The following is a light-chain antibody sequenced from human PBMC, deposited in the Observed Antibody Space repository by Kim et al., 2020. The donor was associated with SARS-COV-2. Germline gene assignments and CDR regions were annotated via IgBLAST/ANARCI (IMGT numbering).Light chain of an antibody. J-gene: IGKJ4*01. Sequence: DIQMTQSPSSLSASLGDRVTITCQASQDITNYLNWYHQKPGKAPKLLIYDASNLETGVPSRFSGAGSGTDFTFSISSLQPEDIGTYYCQQYHNLPLTFGGGTKVE. CDR2: DAS. V-gene: IGKV1-33*01. CDR1: QDITNY. CDR3: QQYHNLPLT.